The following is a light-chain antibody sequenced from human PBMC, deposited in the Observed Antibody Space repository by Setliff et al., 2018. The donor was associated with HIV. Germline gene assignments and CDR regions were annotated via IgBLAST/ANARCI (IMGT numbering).Light chain of an antibody. CDR2: EVS. CDR1: SSDVGGYNF. J-gene: IGLJ3*02. CDR3: ISYRTGNTQV. V-gene: IGLV2-14*01. Sequence: QSALPQPASVSGSPGQSITISCTGTSSDVGGYNFVSWYQQHPGKAPKLIIYEVSNRPSGVSNRFSGSKSGNTASLTISGLQAEDEADYYCISYRTGNTQVFGGGTK.